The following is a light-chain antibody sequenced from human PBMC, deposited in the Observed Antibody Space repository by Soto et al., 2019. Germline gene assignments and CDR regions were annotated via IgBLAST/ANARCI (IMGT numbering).Light chain of an antibody. CDR1: QSVTSK. V-gene: IGKV3-20*01. CDR2: GAS. Sequence: EGVWTQSPGTLSLSPGDRATLSCGASQSVTSKLAWYQQKPGQAPRLLISGASNRATGIPDRFSGSGSGTEFTLTISSLQSEDSAFYYCHHYGRSLWTFGQGTKVDIK. CDR3: HHYGRSLWT. J-gene: IGKJ1*01.